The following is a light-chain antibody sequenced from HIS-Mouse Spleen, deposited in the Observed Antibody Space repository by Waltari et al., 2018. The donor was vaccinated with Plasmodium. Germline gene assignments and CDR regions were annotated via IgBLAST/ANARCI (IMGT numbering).Light chain of an antibody. J-gene: IGLJ3*02. V-gene: IGLV3-10*01. CDR2: EDS. Sequence: SYELTQPPSVSVSPGQTARITCSGDALPKKYAYWYQQKSGQAPVLVIYEDSKRSPGITEGFAGASAGTMATLTISGAQVEDEADYYCYSTDSSGNHRVFGGGTKLTVL. CDR3: YSTDSSGNHRV. CDR1: ALPKKY.